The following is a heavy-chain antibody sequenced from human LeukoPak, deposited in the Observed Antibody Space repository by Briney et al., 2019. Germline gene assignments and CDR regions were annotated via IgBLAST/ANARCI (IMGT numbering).Heavy chain of an antibody. J-gene: IGHJ3*02. V-gene: IGHV3-21*05. CDR1: GFTFSSYS. CDR3: ARDFAFDI. Sequence: PGGSLRLSCAASGFTFSSYSMNWVRQAPGKGLEWVSYISSDSNYIYYADSVKGRFTISRDNAKNSLYLQMKSLRVEDTAVYYCARDFAFDIWGQGTMVTVSS. CDR2: ISSDSNYI.